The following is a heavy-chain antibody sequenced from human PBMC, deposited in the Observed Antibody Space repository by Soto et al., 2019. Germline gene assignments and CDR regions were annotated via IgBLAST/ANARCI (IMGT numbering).Heavy chain of an antibody. CDR1: GGSISSGGYY. J-gene: IGHJ4*02. CDR2: IYYSGST. D-gene: IGHD4-17*01. Sequence: PSETLSLTCTVSGGSISSGGYYWSWIRQHPGKGLEWIGYIYYSGSTYYNPSLKSRVTISVDTSKNQFSLKLSSVTAADTAVYYCARDDLVTTVVDYWGQGTLVTISS. V-gene: IGHV4-31*03. CDR3: ARDDLVTTVVDY.